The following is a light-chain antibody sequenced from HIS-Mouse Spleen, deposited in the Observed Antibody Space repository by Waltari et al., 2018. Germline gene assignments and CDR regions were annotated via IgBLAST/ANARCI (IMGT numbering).Light chain of an antibody. CDR2: EAS. J-gene: IGLJ2*01. CDR3: YSTDSSGNHRV. CDR1: ALPKKY. V-gene: IGLV3-10*01. Sequence: SYELTQPPSVSVSPGQTARITCSGDALPKKYAYWYQQKSRQAPVLVIYEASKRPSGIPERFSGSRSGTMATLTISGAQVEDEADYYCYSTDSSGNHRVFGGGTKLTVL.